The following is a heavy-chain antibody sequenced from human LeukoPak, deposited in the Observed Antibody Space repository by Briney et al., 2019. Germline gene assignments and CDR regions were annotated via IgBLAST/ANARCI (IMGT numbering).Heavy chain of an antibody. CDR1: GFTFSSYS. CDR3: ARDNWYQLLCDYFDY. D-gene: IGHD2-2*01. J-gene: IGHJ4*02. V-gene: IGHV3-21*01. CDR2: ISSGSSYI. Sequence: GGSLRLSCAASGFTFSSYSMNWVRQAPGKGLEWVSSISSGSSYIYYADSVKGRFTISRDNAKNSLYLQMNSLRAEDTAVYYCARDNWYQLLCDYFDYWGQGTLVTISS.